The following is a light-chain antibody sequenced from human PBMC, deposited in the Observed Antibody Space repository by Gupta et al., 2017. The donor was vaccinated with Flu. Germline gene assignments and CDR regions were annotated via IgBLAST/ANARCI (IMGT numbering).Light chain of an antibody. J-gene: IGLJ3*02. V-gene: IGLV2-14*01. Sequence: QSDLTQPASVSGSPGQSITISCTGTSTDVGGYDYVSWYQQHPGKAPKLMIYEVSNRPSGISNRFSGSKSGNAASLTISGLQAEDEADYYCSSFTSTNTWVFGGGTKLTVL. CDR1: STDVGGYDY. CDR3: SSFTSTNTWV. CDR2: EVS.